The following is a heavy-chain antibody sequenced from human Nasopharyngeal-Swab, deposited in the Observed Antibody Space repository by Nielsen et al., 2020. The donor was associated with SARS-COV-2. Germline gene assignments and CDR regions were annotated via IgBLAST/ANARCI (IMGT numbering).Heavy chain of an antibody. CDR2: IYPDDDI. Sequence: GESLKISCAASGFTVSRNYMIWVRQAPGKGLKWVSFIYPDDDIYYADSVKGRFTISRDDSKNTVYLQMNSLRAEDTAVYYCARARRLEGSSFEGLDYWGQGTLVTVSS. D-gene: IGHD6-6*01. J-gene: IGHJ4*02. CDR1: GFTVSRNY. V-gene: IGHV3-53*01. CDR3: ARARRLEGSSFEGLDY.